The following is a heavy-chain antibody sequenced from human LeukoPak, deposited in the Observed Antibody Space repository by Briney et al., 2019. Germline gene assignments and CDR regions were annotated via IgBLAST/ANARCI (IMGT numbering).Heavy chain of an antibody. V-gene: IGHV1-18*01. CDR1: GYTFTSYG. CDR3: ARFTFWSGYYPFDY. CDR2: ISAYNGNT. J-gene: IGHJ4*02. Sequence: VASVKVSCKASGYTFTSYGISWVRQAPGQGLEWMGWISAYNGNTNYAQKLQGRVTMTTDTSTSTAYMELRSLRSDYTAVYYCARFTFWSGYYPFDYWGQGTLVTVSS. D-gene: IGHD3-3*01.